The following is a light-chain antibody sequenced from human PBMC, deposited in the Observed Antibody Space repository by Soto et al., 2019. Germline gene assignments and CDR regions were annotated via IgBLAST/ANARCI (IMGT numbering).Light chain of an antibody. CDR3: QQLNSHPLT. Sequence: IQLTQSPSSLSASVGDRVTITCRASQGISSYLAWHQQKPGKAPKLLIYAASTLQSGVPSRFSGSGSGTDFTLTISSLQPEDIATYYCQQLNSHPLTFGGGTKVEIK. CDR1: QGISSY. V-gene: IGKV1-9*01. CDR2: AAS. J-gene: IGKJ4*01.